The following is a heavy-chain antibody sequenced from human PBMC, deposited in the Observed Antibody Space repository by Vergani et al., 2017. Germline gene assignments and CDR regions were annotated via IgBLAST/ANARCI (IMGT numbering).Heavy chain of an antibody. D-gene: IGHD2-8*01. CDR3: ARDRVVLMVYAIPTNDAFDI. V-gene: IGHV1-69*04. CDR2: IIPILGTA. Sequence: QVQLVQSGAEVKKPGSSVKVSCKASGGTFSSYAISWVRQAPGQGLEWMGRIIPILGTANYAKKFQGRVTMTADKSTSAAYMELSSLRSEDTAVYYCARDRVVLMVYAIPTNDAFDIWGQGTMVTVSS. J-gene: IGHJ3*02. CDR1: GGTFSSYA.